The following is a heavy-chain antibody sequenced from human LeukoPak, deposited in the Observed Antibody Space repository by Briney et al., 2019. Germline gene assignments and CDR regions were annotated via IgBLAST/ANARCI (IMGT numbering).Heavy chain of an antibody. CDR2: ISSNGGST. J-gene: IGHJ4*02. V-gene: IGHV3-64*01. Sequence: GGSLRLSCAASGFTFSSYAMHWVRQAPGQGLEYVSAISSNGGSTYYANSVKGRFTISRDNSKNTLYLQMGSLRAEDMAVYYCARARSGSYYNPPYYWGQGTLVTVSS. CDR3: ARARSGSYYNPPYY. CDR1: GFTFSSYA. D-gene: IGHD3-10*01.